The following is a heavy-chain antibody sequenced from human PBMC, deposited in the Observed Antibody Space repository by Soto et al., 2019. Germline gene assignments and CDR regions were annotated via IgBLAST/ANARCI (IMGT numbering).Heavy chain of an antibody. Sequence: PGGSLRLSCAASGFTFDEYAMHWVRQAPGKGLEWVSGISWNSGSIGYADSVKGRFTISRDNAKNSLYLQMNSLRAEDTALYYCAKDGYRDYGGYYYYGMDVWGQGTTVTVSS. CDR2: ISWNSGSI. CDR1: GFTFDEYA. CDR3: AKDGYRDYGGYYYYGMDV. D-gene: IGHD4-17*01. J-gene: IGHJ6*02. V-gene: IGHV3-9*01.